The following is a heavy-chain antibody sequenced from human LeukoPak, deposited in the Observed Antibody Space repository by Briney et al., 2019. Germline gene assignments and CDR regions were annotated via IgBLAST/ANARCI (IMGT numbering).Heavy chain of an antibody. J-gene: IGHJ4*02. CDR3: ARHSIAAAGTFSRDY. D-gene: IGHD6-13*01. CDR2: INHSGST. V-gene: IGHV4-34*01. Sequence: SETLSLTCAVYGGSFSGYYWSWIRQPPGKGLEWIGEINHSGSTNYNPSLKSRVTISVDTSKNQFSLKLSSVTAADTAVYYCARHSIAAAGTFSRDYWGQGTLVAVSS. CDR1: GGSFSGYY.